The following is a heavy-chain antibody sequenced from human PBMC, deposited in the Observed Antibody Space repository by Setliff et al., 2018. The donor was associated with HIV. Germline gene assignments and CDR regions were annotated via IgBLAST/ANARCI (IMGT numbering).Heavy chain of an antibody. J-gene: IGHJ4*02. CDR1: GGSISSSSYY. CDR3: AREKNDYNNYYFDY. CDR2: IYYSGST. Sequence: SETLSLTCTVSGGSISSSSYYWGWIRQPPGKGLEWIGSIYYSGSTYYNPSLKSRVTISVDTSKNQFSLELSSVTAADTAIFYCAREKNDYNNYYFDYWGQGTLVTVSS. V-gene: IGHV4-39*07. D-gene: IGHD4-4*01.